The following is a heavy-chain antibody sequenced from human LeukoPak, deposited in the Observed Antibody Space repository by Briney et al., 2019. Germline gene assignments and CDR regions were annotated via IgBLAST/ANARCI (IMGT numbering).Heavy chain of an antibody. V-gene: IGHV4-39*07. J-gene: IGHJ5*02. CDR3: ARSDYDSGSYRFDP. D-gene: IGHD3-16*02. CDR2: IYYSGST. CDR1: GGSISSSSYY. Sequence: SETLSLTCTVSGGSISSSSYYWGWIRQPRGKGLEWIESIYYSGSTYYNPSLKSRVTISVDTSKNQFSLKLSSVTAADTAVYYCARSDYDSGSYRFDPWGQGTLVTVSS.